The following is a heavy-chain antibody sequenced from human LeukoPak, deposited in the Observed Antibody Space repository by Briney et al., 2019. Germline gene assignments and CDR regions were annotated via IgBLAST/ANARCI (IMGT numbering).Heavy chain of an antibody. D-gene: IGHD4-17*01. CDR3: AKDPRVYYGDYLIR. V-gene: IGHV3-23*01. CDR1: GGSISSYY. CDR2: ISGSGGST. J-gene: IGHJ4*02. Sequence: ETLSLTCTVSGGSISSYYWSWVRQAPGKGLEWVSAISGSGGSTYYADSVKGRFTISRDNSKNTLYLQMNSLRAEDTAVYYCAKDPRVYYGDYLIRWGQGTLVTVSS.